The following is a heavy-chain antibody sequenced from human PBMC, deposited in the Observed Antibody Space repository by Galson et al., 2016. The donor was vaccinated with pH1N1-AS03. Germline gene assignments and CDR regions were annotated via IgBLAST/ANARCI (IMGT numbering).Heavy chain of an antibody. J-gene: IGHJ6*02. CDR3: ARGRVFDDSYYGLDV. CDR2: ISFESSNK. Sequence: SLRLSCATSGFDFSRSPMHWVRQAPGKGLEWVSVISFESSNKRYAESVEGRLVISRDNSNNMVYLQMNSLRSEDTAVYYCARGRVFDDSYYGLDVWGQGTTVIVSS. V-gene: IGHV3-30*09. CDR1: GFDFSRSP. D-gene: IGHD3-10*02.